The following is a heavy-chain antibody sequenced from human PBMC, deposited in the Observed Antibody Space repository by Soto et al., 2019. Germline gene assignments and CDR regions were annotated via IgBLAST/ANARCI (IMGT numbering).Heavy chain of an antibody. D-gene: IGHD6-13*01. Sequence: ASVKVSCKASGYTFTSYYMHWVRQAPGQGLEWMGIINPSGGSTSHAQKFQGRVTMTRDTSTSTVYVELSSLRSEDTAVYYCASGRLGIAAAGDDAFDIWGQGTMVTVSS. CDR3: ASGRLGIAAAGDDAFDI. CDR1: GYTFTSYY. V-gene: IGHV1-46*01. CDR2: INPSGGST. J-gene: IGHJ3*02.